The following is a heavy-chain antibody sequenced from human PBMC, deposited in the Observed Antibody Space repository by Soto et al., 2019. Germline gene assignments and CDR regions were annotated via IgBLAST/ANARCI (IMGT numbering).Heavy chain of an antibody. D-gene: IGHD6-13*01. V-gene: IGHV4-59*08. CDR3: AWGSTGYSSSWYRY. Sequence: QVQLQESGPGLVKSSETLSLTSTVSGASVRRYNWCWIRQPQGEGLEWIGYIYNSGSTNYNPSLKFRVTISVDTSKNQFSQKLSSVTAADTAVYYCAWGSTGYSSSWYRYWGQGTLVTASS. CDR1: GASVRRYN. CDR2: IYNSGST. J-gene: IGHJ4*02.